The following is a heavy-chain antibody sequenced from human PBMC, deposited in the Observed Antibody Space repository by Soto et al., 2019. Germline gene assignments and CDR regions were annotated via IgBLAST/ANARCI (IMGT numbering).Heavy chain of an antibody. D-gene: IGHD6-6*01. CDR3: AKNVLRWGSSSYNWFDP. Sequence: EVQLLESGGGLVQPGGSLRLSCAASRLTFSSYAMSWVRQAPGKGLEWVSAISGSGGSTYYADSVKGRFTISRDNSKNTLYLQMNSLRAEDTAVYYCAKNVLRWGSSSYNWFDPWGQGTLVTVSS. J-gene: IGHJ5*02. V-gene: IGHV3-23*01. CDR1: RLTFSSYA. CDR2: ISGSGGST.